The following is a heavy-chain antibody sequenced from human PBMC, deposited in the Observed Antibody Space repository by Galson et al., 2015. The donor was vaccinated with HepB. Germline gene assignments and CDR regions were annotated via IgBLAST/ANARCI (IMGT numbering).Heavy chain of an antibody. J-gene: IGHJ4*02. Sequence: SCAASGFTFSSYGMHWVRQAPGKGLEWVAVIWYDGSNKYYADSVKGRFTISRDNSKNTLYLQMNSLRAEDTAVYYCARDREMATILDYWGQGTLVTVSS. D-gene: IGHD5-24*01. V-gene: IGHV3-33*01. CDR1: GFTFSSYG. CDR3: ARDREMATILDY. CDR2: IWYDGSNK.